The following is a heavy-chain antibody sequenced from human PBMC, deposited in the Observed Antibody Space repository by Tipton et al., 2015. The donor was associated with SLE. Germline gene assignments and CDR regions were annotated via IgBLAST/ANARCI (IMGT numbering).Heavy chain of an antibody. J-gene: IGHJ4*02. Sequence: SLRLSCAASGFIFTSYAITWVRQAPGKGLEWVSSISGSGRSTYYADSVKGRFTLSRDNSKNTVYLDMNSLRAEDTGLYYCAKDDYGDYVNYFDSWGQGTLVSASS. CDR3: AKDDYGDYVNYFDS. V-gene: IGHV3-23*01. D-gene: IGHD4-17*01. CDR1: GFIFTSYA. CDR2: ISGSGRST.